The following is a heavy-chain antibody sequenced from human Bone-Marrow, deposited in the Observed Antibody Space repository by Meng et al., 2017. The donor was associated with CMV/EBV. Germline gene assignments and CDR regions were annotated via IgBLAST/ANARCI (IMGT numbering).Heavy chain of an antibody. CDR2: ISSSGSTM. CDR3: AREGQLDADWFDP. D-gene: IGHD1-1*01. V-gene: IGHV3-48*03. J-gene: IGHJ5*02. CDR1: GFTFSSYE. Sequence: GGSLRLSCAASGFTFSSYEMNWVRQAPGKGLEWVSYISSSGSTMYYADSVKGRFTISRDNAKNSLYLQMNSLRAEDTAVYYCAREGQLDADWFDPWGQGTLVTVSS.